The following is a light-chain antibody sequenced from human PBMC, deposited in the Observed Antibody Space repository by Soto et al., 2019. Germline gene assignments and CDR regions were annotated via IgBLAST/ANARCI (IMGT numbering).Light chain of an antibody. CDR2: GAS. CDR3: QQYGSSET. Sequence: EIVLTQSPGTLSLSPGERATLSCRTSQIVSTNYLAWYQQKPGQAPRLLIYGASNRATGIPDRFSGSGSGTDSTLTINRLEPEDFAVYYCQQYGSSETFGQGTKLEIK. CDR1: QIVSTNY. J-gene: IGKJ2*01. V-gene: IGKV3-20*01.